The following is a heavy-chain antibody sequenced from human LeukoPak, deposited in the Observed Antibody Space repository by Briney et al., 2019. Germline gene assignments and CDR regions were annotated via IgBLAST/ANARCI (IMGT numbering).Heavy chain of an antibody. CDR2: IIPIFGTA. Sequence: SVKVPCKAPGGTFSSYAISWVRQAPGQGLEWMGGIIPIFGTANYAQKFQGRVTITADESTSTAYMELSSLRSEDTAVYYCARVPRRSPKIVGAPFDYWGQGTLVTVSS. V-gene: IGHV1-69*01. J-gene: IGHJ4*02. CDR3: ARVPRRSPKIVGAPFDY. D-gene: IGHD1-26*01. CDR1: GGTFSSYA.